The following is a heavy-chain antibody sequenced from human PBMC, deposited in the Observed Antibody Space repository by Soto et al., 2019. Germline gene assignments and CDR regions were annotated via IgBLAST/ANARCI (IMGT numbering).Heavy chain of an antibody. D-gene: IGHD3-10*01. V-gene: IGHV4-4*02. CDR1: GGSISSSNW. CDR2: IYHSGST. CDR3: ARAPVLLWFGGTNDGFDY. Sequence: SETLSLTCAVSGGSISSSNWWSWVRQPPGKGLEWIGEIYHSGSTNYNPSLKSRVTISVDKSKNQFSLKLSSVTAADTAVYYCARAPVLLWFGGTNDGFDYWGQGTLVTVSS. J-gene: IGHJ4*02.